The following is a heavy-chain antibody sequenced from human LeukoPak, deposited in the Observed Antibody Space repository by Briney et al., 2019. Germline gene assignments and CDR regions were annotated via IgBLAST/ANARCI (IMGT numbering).Heavy chain of an antibody. D-gene: IGHD2-21*02. CDR1: GGSISSYY. CDR2: IYYSGST. J-gene: IGHJ3*02. Sequence: SETLSLTCTVSGGSISSYYWSWIRQPPGKGLKWIGYIYYSGSTNYNPSLKSRVTISVDTSKNQFSLKLSSVTAADTAVYYCARHFPATALEVTDHDAFDIWGQGTMVTVSS. CDR3: ARHFPATALEVTDHDAFDI. V-gene: IGHV4-59*08.